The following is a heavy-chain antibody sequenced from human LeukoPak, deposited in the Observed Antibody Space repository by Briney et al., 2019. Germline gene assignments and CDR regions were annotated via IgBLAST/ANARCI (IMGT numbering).Heavy chain of an antibody. CDR2: IDWDDDK. J-gene: IGHJ4*02. Sequence: SGPTLVNPPQTLTLTCTFSGFSLSTTRMRVSWIRQPQGKALEWLARIDWDDDKFYSTSLKTRLTISKDTSKNQVVLTMTNMDPVDTATYYCARSGAFGGGRWYFDYWGQGTLVTVSS. D-gene: IGHD3-16*01. V-gene: IGHV2-70*04. CDR3: ARSGAFGGGRWYFDY. CDR1: GFSLSTTRMR.